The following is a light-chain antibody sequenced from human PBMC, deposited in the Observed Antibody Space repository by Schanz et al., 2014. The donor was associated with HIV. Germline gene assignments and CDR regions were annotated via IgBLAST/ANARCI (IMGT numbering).Light chain of an antibody. CDR3: QQRSNWPRVT. V-gene: IGKV3D-20*02. CDR1: QSVSSSY. CDR2: GAS. J-gene: IGKJ5*01. Sequence: EIVLTQSPGTLSLSPGERATLSCRASQSVSSSYLAWYQQKPGQAPRLLIYGASSRATGIPDRFSGSGSGTDFTLTISRLEPEDFAVYYCQQRSNWPRVTFGQGTRLETK.